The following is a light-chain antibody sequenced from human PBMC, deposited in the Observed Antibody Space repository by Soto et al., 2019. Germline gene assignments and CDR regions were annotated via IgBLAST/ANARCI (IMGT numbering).Light chain of an antibody. CDR1: QSVRIL. J-gene: IGKJ5*01. Sequence: EVVLTQSPATLSVSTAERATLTCKASQSVRILLAWYKQKPGQAPRPLIHGSTTRATVIPAMGSGSGAGTDFTLTIISLTSKSFETYYCQQASILPITFGQGTRL. V-gene: IGKV3-15*01. CDR2: GST. CDR3: QQASILPIT.